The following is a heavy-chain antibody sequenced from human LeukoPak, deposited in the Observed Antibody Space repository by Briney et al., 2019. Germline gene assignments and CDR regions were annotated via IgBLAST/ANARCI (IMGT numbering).Heavy chain of an antibody. V-gene: IGHV3-7*01. Sequence: GGSLRLSCGASGFTFSSSLMSWVRQTPGQGLEWVANIYPGGSEKYYVYSVKGRFTISRDNAKNSVYLQMNNLRVEGTPVYYCARELVVGPAEYFQHWGQGTLVTVSS. J-gene: IGHJ1*01. D-gene: IGHD6-6*01. CDR3: ARELVVGPAEYFQH. CDR1: GFTFSSSL. CDR2: IYPGGSEK.